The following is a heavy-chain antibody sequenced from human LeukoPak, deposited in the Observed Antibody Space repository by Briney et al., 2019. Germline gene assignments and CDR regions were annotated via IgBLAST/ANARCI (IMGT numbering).Heavy chain of an antibody. J-gene: IGHJ4*02. CDR2: IMDDGSNK. CDR1: RFTFNSYG. D-gene: IGHD6-19*01. CDR3: ASTSGWYEPIDY. V-gene: IGHV3-33*01. Sequence: GGALRLFFAASRFTFNSYGMHWVRHAPPKRWEGVAVIMDDGSNKYYADSLKGRFTISRDNSKNTLYLQMTSLRAEDTAVYYCASTSGWYEPIDYWGQGTLVTVSS.